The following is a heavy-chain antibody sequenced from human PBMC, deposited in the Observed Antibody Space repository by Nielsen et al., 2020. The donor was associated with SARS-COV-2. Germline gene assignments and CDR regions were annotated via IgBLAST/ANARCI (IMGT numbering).Heavy chain of an antibody. CDR1: GGSISSSNW. CDR3: ARQMWPDTFDP. CDR2: IYHSGST. D-gene: IGHD5-18*01. V-gene: IGHV4-4*02. J-gene: IGHJ5*02. Sequence: SETLSLTCAVSGGSISSSNWWSWVHQPPGKGLEWIGEIYHSGSTNYNPSLKSRVTISVDTSKNQFSLKLSSVTAADTAVYYCARQMWPDTFDPWGQGTLVTVSS.